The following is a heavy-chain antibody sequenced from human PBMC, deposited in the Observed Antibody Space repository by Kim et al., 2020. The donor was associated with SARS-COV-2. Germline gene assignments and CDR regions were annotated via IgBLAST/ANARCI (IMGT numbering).Heavy chain of an antibody. V-gene: IGHV1-3*01. D-gene: IGHD3-10*01. CDR3: AREGSGSYNWLDP. Sequence: YSQSLQGRVTITRDTSATTAYMELSSLTSKDTAVYYCAREGSGSYNWLDPWGQGTLVTVSS. J-gene: IGHJ5*02.